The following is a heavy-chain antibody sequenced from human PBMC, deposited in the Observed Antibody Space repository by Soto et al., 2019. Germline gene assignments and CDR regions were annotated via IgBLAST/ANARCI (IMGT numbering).Heavy chain of an antibody. V-gene: IGHV3-13*04. J-gene: IGHJ6*02. CDR1: GFTFSSYD. CDR2: IGTAGDT. CDR3: ARSGGGGSSWYYYYGMDV. Sequence: PGGSLRLSCAASGFTFSSYDMHWVRQATGKGLEWVSAIGTAGDTYYPGSVKGRFTISRENAKNSLYLQMNSLRAGDTAVYYCARSGGGGSSWYYYYGMDVWGQGTTVTVSS. D-gene: IGHD6-13*01.